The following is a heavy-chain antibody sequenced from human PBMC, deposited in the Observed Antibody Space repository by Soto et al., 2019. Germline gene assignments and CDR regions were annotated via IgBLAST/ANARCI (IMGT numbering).Heavy chain of an antibody. Sequence: EVQLLESGGGLVQPGGSLRLSCAASGFTFDIYAMSWVRQAPGKGLEWVSGISGSGTSTYYADSVKGRFTISRDNSKNTVYLQTNSLRAEDTAVYYCAKLVIVVAQGWFDPWGQGTLVTVSS. V-gene: IGHV3-23*01. CDR1: GFTFDIYA. J-gene: IGHJ5*02. CDR2: ISGSGTST. D-gene: IGHD3-22*01. CDR3: AKLVIVVAQGWFDP.